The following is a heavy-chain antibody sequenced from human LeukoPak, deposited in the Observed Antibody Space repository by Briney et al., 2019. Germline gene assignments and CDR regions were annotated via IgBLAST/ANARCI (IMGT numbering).Heavy chain of an antibody. CDR1: GGSISSSNW. Sequence: SETLSLTCAVSGGSISSSNWWSWVRQPPGKGLEWIGEIYHSGSTNYNPSLKSRVTISVDTSKNQFSLKLSSVAAADTAVYYCARGGTTGTTTPFDYWGQGTLVTVSS. CDR2: IYHSGST. J-gene: IGHJ4*02. CDR3: ARGGTTGTTTPFDY. V-gene: IGHV4-4*02. D-gene: IGHD1-1*01.